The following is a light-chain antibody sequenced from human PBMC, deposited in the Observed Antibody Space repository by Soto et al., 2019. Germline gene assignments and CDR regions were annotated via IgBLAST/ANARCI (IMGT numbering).Light chain of an antibody. V-gene: IGKV2-30*01. CDR1: QSLLYSDGTTF. CDR3: AQSSHWPYT. Sequence: DVVLTQSPLSLPVTLGQPASISCRSSQSLLYSDGTTFLNWFQQRPGQSPRRLIFKVSNRDSGVPDRFSGSGSGTDFTLRISRVEADDVCVYYYCAQSSHWPYTFGQGTKVDIK. CDR2: KVS. J-gene: IGKJ2*01.